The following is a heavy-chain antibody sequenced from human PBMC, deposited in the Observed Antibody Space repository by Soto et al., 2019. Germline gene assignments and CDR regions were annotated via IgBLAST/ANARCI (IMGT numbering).Heavy chain of an antibody. CDR3: AIQDCTNDVCLEAAVTVGGALEY. Sequence: EVQLVESGGVLVQPGKALRLSCAASGFTFSKYWMHWVRQAPGKGPVWVSYISGDGTTTDYADSVKGRFTISRDNAKNTLYLQMDSLGVEDTAVYYCAIQDCTNDVCLEAAVTVGGALEYWGQGAQVTVTS. CDR1: GFTFSKYW. CDR2: ISGDGTTT. J-gene: IGHJ4*02. V-gene: IGHV3-74*01. D-gene: IGHD2-8*01.